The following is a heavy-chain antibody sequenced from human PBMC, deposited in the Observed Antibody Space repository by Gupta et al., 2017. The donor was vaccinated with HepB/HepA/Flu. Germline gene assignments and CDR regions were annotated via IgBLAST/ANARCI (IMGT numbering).Heavy chain of an antibody. V-gene: IGHV3-15*01. D-gene: IGHD3-22*01. CDR1: GFTFSNAW. CDR3: TTEIPSITMIVVVPQTYYGMDV. CDR2: IKSKTDGGTT. Sequence: GGSLRLSCAASGFTFSNAWMSWFRQAPGKGLEWVGRIKSKTDGGTTDYAAPVKGRFTISRDDSKNTLYLQMNSLKTEDTAVYYCTTEIPSITMIVVVPQTYYGMDVWGQGTTVTVSS. J-gene: IGHJ6*02.